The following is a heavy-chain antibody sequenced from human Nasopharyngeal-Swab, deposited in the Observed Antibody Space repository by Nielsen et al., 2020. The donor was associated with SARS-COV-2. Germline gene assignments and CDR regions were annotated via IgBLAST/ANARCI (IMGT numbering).Heavy chain of an antibody. J-gene: IGHJ6*02. CDR2: IWYDGSNK. CDR1: GFTFSSYG. D-gene: IGHD4-17*01. V-gene: IGHV3-33*01. Sequence: GESLKISCAASGFTFSSYGMHWVRQAPGKGLEWVAVIWYDGSNKYYADSVQGQFSISRDNSKTTLYLQMNSLRDEATAVYYCARGYGDYGMDVWGQGTTVTVSS. CDR3: ARGYGDYGMDV.